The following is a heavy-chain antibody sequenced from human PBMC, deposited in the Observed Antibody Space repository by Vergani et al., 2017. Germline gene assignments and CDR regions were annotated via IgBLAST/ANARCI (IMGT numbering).Heavy chain of an antibody. CDR1: GYSISSGYY. V-gene: IGHV4-38-2*01. CDR3: ARRYGARDGPLDY. J-gene: IGHJ4*02. D-gene: IGHD5-24*01. CDR2: IYESGST. Sequence: QVHLQESGPGLVKPSETLSLTCDVSGYSISSGYYWGWIRQPPGKGLEWIGSIYESGSTYSNPSLKSRVSISIDTSKNQFSLKLFSVTAADTAVYYCARRYGARDGPLDYWGQGTLVTVSS.